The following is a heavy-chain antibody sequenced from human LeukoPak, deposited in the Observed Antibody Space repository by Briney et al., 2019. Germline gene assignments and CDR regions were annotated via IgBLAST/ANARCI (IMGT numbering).Heavy chain of an antibody. V-gene: IGHV3-23*01. CDR3: AIVGRSGYYFDY. Sequence: QPGGSLRLSCAASGFTFSSYAMSWVRQAPGKGLEWVSAISGSGGSTYYADPVKGRFTISRDNSKNTLYLQMNSLRAEDTAVYYCAIVGRSGYYFDYWGQGTLVTVSS. CDR2: ISGSGGST. D-gene: IGHD3-22*01. CDR1: GFTFSSYA. J-gene: IGHJ4*02.